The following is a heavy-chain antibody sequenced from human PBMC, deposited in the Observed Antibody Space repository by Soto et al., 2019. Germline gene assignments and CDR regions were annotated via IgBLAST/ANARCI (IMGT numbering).Heavy chain of an antibody. J-gene: IGHJ5*02. D-gene: IGHD6-13*01. V-gene: IGHV4-61*08. Sequence: SETLALTCNVSGGSIGSGDVFWGWVRQPPGKGLEWIGYIYYGGNTTYNPSLKSRVTISVDTSKNQFSLKLSSVTAADTAVYYCACSIAAARMVWFDPWGQGTLVTVSS. CDR2: IYYGGNT. CDR3: ACSIAAARMVWFDP. CDR1: GGSIGSGDVF.